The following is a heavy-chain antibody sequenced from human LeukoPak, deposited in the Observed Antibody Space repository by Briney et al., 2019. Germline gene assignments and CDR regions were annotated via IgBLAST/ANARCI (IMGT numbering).Heavy chain of an antibody. Sequence: ASVKVSCKASGYTFTGYYMHWVRQAPGQGLEWMGWINPNSGGTNYAQKFQGRVTMTRDTSISTAYMELSRLRSDDTAVYYCASKYCTNGVCAQHFDYWGQGTLVTVSS. CDR1: GYTFTGYY. J-gene: IGHJ4*02. V-gene: IGHV1-2*02. D-gene: IGHD2-8*01. CDR3: ASKYCTNGVCAQHFDY. CDR2: INPNSGGT.